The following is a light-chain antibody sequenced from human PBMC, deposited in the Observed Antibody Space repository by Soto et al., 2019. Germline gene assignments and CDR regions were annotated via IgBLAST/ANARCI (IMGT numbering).Light chain of an antibody. V-gene: IGKV3-15*01. CDR2: GAS. J-gene: IGKJ1*01. CDR1: QSVGNN. Sequence: EIVMTQSPATLSVSPGERATLSCRASQSVGNNLAWHQQKPGQAPRLLIYGASTRATGFPARFSGSGSGTEFTLTISSLQSEDFAVYYCQQRSNWTRTFGQGTKVDIK. CDR3: QQRSNWTRT.